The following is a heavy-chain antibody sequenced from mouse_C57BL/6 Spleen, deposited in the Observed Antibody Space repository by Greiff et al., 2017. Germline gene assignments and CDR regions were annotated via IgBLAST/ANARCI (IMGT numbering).Heavy chain of an antibody. J-gene: IGHJ3*01. V-gene: IGHV5-9*01. Sequence: EVKLVESGGGLVKPGGSLKLSCAASGFTFSSYTMSWVRQTPEKRLEWVATISGGGGNTYYPDSVKGRFTISRDNAKKPLYLQMSSLRSEDTALYYCATYYGSSWFAYWGQGTLVTVSA. D-gene: IGHD1-1*01. CDR1: GFTFSSYT. CDR2: ISGGGGNT. CDR3: ATYYGSSWFAY.